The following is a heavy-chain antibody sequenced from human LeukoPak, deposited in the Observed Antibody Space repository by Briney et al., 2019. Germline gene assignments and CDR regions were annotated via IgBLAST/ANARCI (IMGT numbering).Heavy chain of an antibody. CDR1: GFTVSSNY. Sequence: GGSLRLSCAASGFTVSSNYMSWVRQVPGKGLEWVSVIYSGGSTYYADSVKGRFTISRDNSKNTLYLQMNSLRAEDTAVYYCARDWGSGSYSWYFDLWGRGTLVTVSS. CDR2: IYSGGST. CDR3: ARDWGSGSYSWYFDL. J-gene: IGHJ2*01. D-gene: IGHD1-26*01. V-gene: IGHV3-53*01.